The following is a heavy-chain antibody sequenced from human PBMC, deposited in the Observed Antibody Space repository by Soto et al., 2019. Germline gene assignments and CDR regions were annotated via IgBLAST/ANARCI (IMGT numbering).Heavy chain of an antibody. CDR3: ARDQAMATPNYYGMDV. CDR1: GGTFSSYA. D-gene: IGHD5-18*01. J-gene: IGHJ6*02. Sequence: QVQLVQSGAEVKKPGSSVKVSCKASGGTFSSYAISWVRQAPGLGLEWMGGIIPIFGTANYAQKFQGRVTITADESTSTAYMELSSPRSEDTAVYYCARDQAMATPNYYGMDVWGQGTTVTVSS. CDR2: IIPIFGTA. V-gene: IGHV1-69*12.